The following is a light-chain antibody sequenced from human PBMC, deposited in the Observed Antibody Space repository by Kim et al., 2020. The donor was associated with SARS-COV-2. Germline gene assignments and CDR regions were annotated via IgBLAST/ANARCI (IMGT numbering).Light chain of an antibody. CDR1: RSDVGGYGL. CDR3: CSYAGSFSWV. Sequence: GPSVTISCAGTRSDVGGYGLVSWYQQFPGKAPKLIIYAVYNRPSAVPDRFSGSKSGNTASLTISGLQTEDEADYYCCSYAGSFSWVFGGGTKVTVL. V-gene: IGLV2-11*01. CDR2: AVY. J-gene: IGLJ3*02.